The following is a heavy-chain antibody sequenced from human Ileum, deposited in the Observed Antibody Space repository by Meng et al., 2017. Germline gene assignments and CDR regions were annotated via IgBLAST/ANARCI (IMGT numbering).Heavy chain of an antibody. CDR1: GFTFSSYA. V-gene: IGHV3-30*01. Sequence: GGSLRPSCAASGFTFSSYAMHWVRQAPGKGLEWVAVISYDGSNKYYADSVKGRFTISRDNSKNTLYLQMNSLRAEDTAVYYCAREASYSLDYWGQGTLVTVSS. CDR2: ISYDGSNK. J-gene: IGHJ4*02. D-gene: IGHD1-26*01. CDR3: AREASYSLDY.